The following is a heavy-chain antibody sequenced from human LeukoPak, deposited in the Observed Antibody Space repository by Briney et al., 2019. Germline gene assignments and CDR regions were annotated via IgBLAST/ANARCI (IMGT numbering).Heavy chain of an antibody. CDR2: IYSGGST. D-gene: IGHD3-10*01. V-gene: IGHV3-66*01. Sequence: GGSLRLSCAASGFTVSSNYMSWVRQAPGKGLEWVSVIYSGGSTYYADSVKGRFTISRDNSKNTLYLQMNSLRAEDTAVYYCARDGYYGSGSTHFDYWGQGTLVTVSS. CDR3: ARDGYYGSGSTHFDY. J-gene: IGHJ4*02. CDR1: GFTVSSNY.